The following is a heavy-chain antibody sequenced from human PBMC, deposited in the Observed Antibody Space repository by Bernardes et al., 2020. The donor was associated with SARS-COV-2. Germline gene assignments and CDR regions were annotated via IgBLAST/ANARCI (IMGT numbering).Heavy chain of an antibody. J-gene: IGHJ4*02. CDR2: ISGSGGST. Sequence: GGSLRLSCAASGFTFSSYAMSWVRQAPGKGLEWVSAISGSGGSTYYADSVKGRFTISRDNSKNTLYLQMNSLRAEDTAVYYCAKADDILTGYSSFDYWGQGTLVTVSS. V-gene: IGHV3-23*01. D-gene: IGHD3-9*01. CDR3: AKADDILTGYSSFDY. CDR1: GFTFSSYA.